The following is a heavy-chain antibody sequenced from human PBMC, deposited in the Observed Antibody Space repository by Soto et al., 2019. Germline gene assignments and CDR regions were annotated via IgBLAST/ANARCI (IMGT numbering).Heavy chain of an antibody. D-gene: IGHD2-2*03. Sequence: EVQMLESGGGLVQPGGSLRLSCVASGFTFSRYAMSWVRQAPGKGLEWVSVIGGSGDSTYYADSVKGRFTISRDNSKNTLYLQMNRLRAEDTALYDCAKGRHLWINGHSNGMDVWGQGTTVSVSS. J-gene: IGHJ6*02. CDR2: IGGSGDST. CDR1: GFTFSRYA. CDR3: AKGRHLWINGHSNGMDV. V-gene: IGHV3-23*01.